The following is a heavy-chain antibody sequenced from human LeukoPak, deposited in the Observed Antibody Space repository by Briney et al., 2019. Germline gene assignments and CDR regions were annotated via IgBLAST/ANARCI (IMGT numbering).Heavy chain of an antibody. J-gene: IGHJ4*02. Sequence: SETLSLTCTVSGASISSTNYYWGWIRQPPGKGLEWIGTLYCSGSTCYNPSLKSRVTISVDTSKNQFSLKLSSVTAADTAVYFCARHVPHIDYLDFWGQVTLVTVSS. D-gene: IGHD2-21*01. V-gene: IGHV4-39*01. CDR2: LYCSGST. CDR3: ARHVPHIDYLDF. CDR1: GASISSTNYY.